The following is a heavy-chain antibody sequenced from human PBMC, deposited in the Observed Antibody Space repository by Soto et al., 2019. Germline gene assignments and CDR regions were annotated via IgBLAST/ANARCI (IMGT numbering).Heavy chain of an antibody. CDR2: IKIKADGGTT. V-gene: IGHV3-15*07. Sequence: EVQLVESGGGLVKPGGSLRLSCAASGFIFSNAWMNWVRQAPGKGLEWVGRIKIKADGGTTDYAAFVKGRFISSRDDSNSTLYLQMNSLKTEDTAVYYCTTEGYFYYGMDVWGQGTTVTVS. CDR3: TTEGYFYYGMDV. J-gene: IGHJ6*02. CDR1: GFIFSNAW.